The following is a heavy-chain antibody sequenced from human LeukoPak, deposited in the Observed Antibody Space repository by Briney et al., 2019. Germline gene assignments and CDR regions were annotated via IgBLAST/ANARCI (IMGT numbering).Heavy chain of an antibody. D-gene: IGHD1-26*01. CDR2: IKQDGREK. Sequence: GGSLRLSCAASGFTFTCCWMSWVRQTPGKGLEWVASIKQDGREKFYADSVKGRFTISRDNAKNSLYLQVNSLRAEDTAVYYCVRVPGRTRYFDSWGQGILVTVSS. V-gene: IGHV3-7*01. J-gene: IGHJ4*02. CDR3: VRVPGRTRYFDS. CDR1: GFTFTCCW.